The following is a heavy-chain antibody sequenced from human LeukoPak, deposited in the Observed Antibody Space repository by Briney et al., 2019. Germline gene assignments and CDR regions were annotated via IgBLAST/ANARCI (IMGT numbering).Heavy chain of an antibody. J-gene: IGHJ4*02. CDR3: ARLNYYDSSGSIDY. V-gene: IGHV3-7*01. CDR2: IKQDGSEK. D-gene: IGHD3-22*01. CDR1: GFTFSSYW. Sequence: GGSLRLSCAASGFTFSSYWMSWVRQAPGKGLEWVANIKQDGSEKYYVDSVKGRFTIPRDNAKNSLYLQMNSLRAEDTAVYYCARLNYYDSSGSIDYWGQGTLVTVSS.